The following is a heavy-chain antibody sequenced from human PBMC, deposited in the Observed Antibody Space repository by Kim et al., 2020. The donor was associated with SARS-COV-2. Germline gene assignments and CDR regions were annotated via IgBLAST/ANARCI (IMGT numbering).Heavy chain of an antibody. V-gene: IGHV4-59*01. J-gene: IGHJ4*02. D-gene: IGHD3-16*01. CDR2: T. Sequence: TTNTPPLRSRLTISVDTSKNQFSLTLASVTAADTAVYYCARVTPGEAFDYWGQGTLVTVSS. CDR3: ARVTPGEAFDY.